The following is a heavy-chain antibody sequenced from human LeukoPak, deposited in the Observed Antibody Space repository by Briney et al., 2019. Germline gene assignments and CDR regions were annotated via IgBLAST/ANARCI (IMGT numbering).Heavy chain of an antibody. D-gene: IGHD3-10*01. CDR1: GFTFSSYA. CDR2: ISYDGSNK. CDR3: ARTRDSYGSGSYYNDAFDI. J-gene: IGHJ3*02. Sequence: GRSLRLSCAASGFTFSSYAMHWVRQAPGKGLEWVAVISYDGSNKYYADSVKGRFTISRDNSKNTLYLQMNSLRAEDTAVYYCARTRDSYGSGSYYNDAFDIWGQGTMVTVSS. V-gene: IGHV3-30*04.